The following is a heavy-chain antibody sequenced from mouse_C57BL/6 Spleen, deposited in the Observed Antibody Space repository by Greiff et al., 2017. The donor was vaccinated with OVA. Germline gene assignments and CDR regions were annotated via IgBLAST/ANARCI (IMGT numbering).Heavy chain of an antibody. CDR3: ARPYYYGSSFAMDY. V-gene: IGHV7-3*01. CDR2: IRNKANGYTT. Sequence: EVMLVESGGGLVQPGGSLSLSCAASGFTFTDYYMSWVRQPPGKALEWLGFIRNKANGYTTEYSASVKGRFTISRDNSQSILYLQMNALRAEDSATYYCARPYYYGSSFAMDYWGQGTSVTVSS. J-gene: IGHJ4*01. D-gene: IGHD1-1*01. CDR1: GFTFTDYY.